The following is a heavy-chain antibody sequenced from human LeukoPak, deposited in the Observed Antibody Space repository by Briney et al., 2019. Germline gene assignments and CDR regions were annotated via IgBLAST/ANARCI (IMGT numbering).Heavy chain of an antibody. CDR3: ATDAVLSGYYYGMDV. Sequence: ASVTVSCTSSGYTFTVCYLHWVRQAPGKGLGRVGGFDPEDGETIYAQKFQGRVTITEDTSTDTAYMELSSLRSEDTAVYYCATDAVLSGYYYGMDVWGQGTTVTVSS. J-gene: IGHJ6*02. V-gene: IGHV1-24*01. CDR1: GYTFTVCY. D-gene: IGHD2-15*01. CDR2: FDPEDGET.